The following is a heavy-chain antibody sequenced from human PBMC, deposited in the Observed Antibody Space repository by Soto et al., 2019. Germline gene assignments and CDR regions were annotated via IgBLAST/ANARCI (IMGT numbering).Heavy chain of an antibody. CDR2: IYPSDSDI. J-gene: IGHJ6*01. D-gene: IGHD3-16*02. CDR3: ARQHYRNYRGGMDV. Sequence: PGESLKISCKTSGYSFTSHWIAWVRQMPGKGLEWMGIIYPSDSDIRYRPSFQGQVTISVDKSISTAYLQWSSLKDSDTATYYCARQHYRNYRGGMDVWGQGTTVTVSS. V-gene: IGHV5-51*01. CDR1: GYSFTSHW.